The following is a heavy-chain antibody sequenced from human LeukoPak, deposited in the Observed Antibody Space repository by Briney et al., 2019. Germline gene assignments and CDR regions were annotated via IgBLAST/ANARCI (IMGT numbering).Heavy chain of an antibody. Sequence: GESLKISCKGSGYSFASFWIAWVRQTPGKGLEWMGIIYPGDSDIRYSSSFQGQVTISADKSITTAYLQWSSLKASDTGIYYCARPYSNSHPGRMDVWGKGTTVTVSS. CDR1: GYSFASFW. D-gene: IGHD6-6*01. V-gene: IGHV5-51*01. CDR2: IYPGDSDI. CDR3: ARPYSNSHPGRMDV. J-gene: IGHJ6*03.